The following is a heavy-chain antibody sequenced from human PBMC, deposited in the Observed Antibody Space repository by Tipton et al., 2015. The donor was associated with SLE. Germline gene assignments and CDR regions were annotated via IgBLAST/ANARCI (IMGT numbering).Heavy chain of an antibody. CDR3: ARVADYYGSGHYYYYMDV. Sequence: TLSLTCTVSGGSISSYYWSWIRQPPGKGLEWIGYIYYSGSTNYNPSLKSRVTISVDTSKNQFSLKLSSVTAADTAVYYCARVADYYGSGHYYYYMDVRGKGTTVTVSS. J-gene: IGHJ6*03. V-gene: IGHV4-59*01. CDR2: IYYSGST. CDR1: GGSISSYY. D-gene: IGHD3-10*01.